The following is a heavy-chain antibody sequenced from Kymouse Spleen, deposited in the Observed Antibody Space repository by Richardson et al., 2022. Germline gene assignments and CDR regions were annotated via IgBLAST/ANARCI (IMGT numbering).Heavy chain of an antibody. CDR2: IWYDGSNK. CDR3: ARDRSPYYYGSGSYLDY. D-gene: IGHD3-10*01. V-gene: IGHV3-33*01. CDR1: GFTFSSYG. Sequence: QVQLVESGGGVVQPGRSLRLSCAASGFTFSSYGMHWVRQAPGKGLEWVAVIWYDGSNKYYADSVKGRFTISRDNSKNTLYLQMNSLRAEDTAVYYCARDRSPYYYGSGSYLDYWGQGTLVTVSS. J-gene: IGHJ4*02.